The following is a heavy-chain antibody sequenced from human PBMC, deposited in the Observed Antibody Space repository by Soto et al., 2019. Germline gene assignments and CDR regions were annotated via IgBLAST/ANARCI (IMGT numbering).Heavy chain of an antibody. J-gene: IGHJ5*02. Sequence: QVQLVQSGAEVKKPGSSVKVSCKASGGTFSSYAISWVRQAPGQGLEWMGGIIPILGTANYAQKFQGRVTTTSYESTSTAYMELSSLRSEDTAVYYCAREIVLVPAASNWFDPWGQGTLVTVSS. D-gene: IGHD2-2*01. CDR1: GGTFSSYA. CDR3: AREIVLVPAASNWFDP. CDR2: IIPILGTA. V-gene: IGHV1-69*05.